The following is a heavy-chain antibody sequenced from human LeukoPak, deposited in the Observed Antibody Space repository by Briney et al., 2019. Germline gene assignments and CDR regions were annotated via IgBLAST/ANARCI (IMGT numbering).Heavy chain of an antibody. J-gene: IGHJ6*02. Sequence: GGSLRLSCAASGFTFSSYAMHWVRQAPGKGLEWVAVISYDGSNKYYADSVKGRFTISRDNSKNTLHLQMNSLRAEDTAVYYCARDRVVVPAAYYYYYGMDVWGQGTTVTVSS. CDR3: ARDRVVVPAAYYYYYGMDV. D-gene: IGHD2-2*01. CDR1: GFTFSSYA. V-gene: IGHV3-30-3*01. CDR2: ISYDGSNK.